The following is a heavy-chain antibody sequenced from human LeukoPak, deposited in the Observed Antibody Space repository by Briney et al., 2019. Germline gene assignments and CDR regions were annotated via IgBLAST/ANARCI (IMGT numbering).Heavy chain of an antibody. Sequence: GESLKISCKGSGYSFITYRIGWVRQMPGKGLEWMGIIYPGDSDTRYSPSFQGQVTISADKSISTAYLQWSSLKASDTAMYYCARRGYSYGKDTYYFDYWGQGTLVTVSS. CDR1: GYSFITYR. CDR2: IYPGDSDT. V-gene: IGHV5-51*01. D-gene: IGHD5-18*01. J-gene: IGHJ4*02. CDR3: ARRGYSYGKDTYYFDY.